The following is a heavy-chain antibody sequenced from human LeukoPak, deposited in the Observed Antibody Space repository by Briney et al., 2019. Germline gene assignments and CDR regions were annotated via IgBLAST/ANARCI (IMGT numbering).Heavy chain of an antibody. Sequence: GGSLRLSCAASGFTVSSNYMSWVRQAPGKGLEWVSVIYSDGRTYYADAVKGRFTISRDNSKNTLYLQMNSLRAEDTAVYYCARAPGGTQASSGYFDYWGQGNLVTVSS. CDR3: ARAPGGTQASSGYFDY. J-gene: IGHJ4*02. D-gene: IGHD3-22*01. V-gene: IGHV3-53*01. CDR1: GFTVSSNY. CDR2: IYSDGRT.